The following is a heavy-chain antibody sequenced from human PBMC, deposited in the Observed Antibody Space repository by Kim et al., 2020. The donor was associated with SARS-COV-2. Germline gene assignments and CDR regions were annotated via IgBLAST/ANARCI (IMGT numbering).Heavy chain of an antibody. V-gene: IGHV3-9*01. D-gene: IGHD6-19*01. Sequence: ADSVKHRFPIARDNAKNSLYLQMNSLRPEDTALYYCAKDRGSDWYYTDYWGQGTLLTDSS. J-gene: IGHJ4*02. CDR3: AKDRGSDWYYTDY.